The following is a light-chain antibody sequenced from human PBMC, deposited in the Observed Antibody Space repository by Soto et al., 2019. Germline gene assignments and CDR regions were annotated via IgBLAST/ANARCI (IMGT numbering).Light chain of an antibody. Sequence: QLVLTQPPSVSGAPGQRVTISCTGSSSNIGAGYDVHWYQQLPGTAPKLLIYGNSNRPSGVPDRFSGSKSGTSASLAITGLQAEDEADYYCQSYDSSLSGWVFGGGTKVPVL. CDR3: QSYDSSLSGWV. CDR2: GNS. CDR1: SSNIGAGYD. J-gene: IGLJ3*02. V-gene: IGLV1-40*01.